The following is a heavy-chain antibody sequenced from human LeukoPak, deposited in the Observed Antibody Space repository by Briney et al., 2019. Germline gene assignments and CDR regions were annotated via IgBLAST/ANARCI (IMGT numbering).Heavy chain of an antibody. CDR3: TRVPSVAVPASHRGFDP. CDR1: GGSLSVYC. CDR2: ITRNGGT. Sequence: SETLSLTCAVYGGSLSVYCWTWIRQPPGKGLEWIGEITRNGGTNYNPSLKSRVTMSVDKSKNQFSLKLSSLTAADTAVYFCTRVPSVAVPASHRGFDPWGQGALVTVSS. J-gene: IGHJ5*02. V-gene: IGHV4-34*01. D-gene: IGHD6-19*01.